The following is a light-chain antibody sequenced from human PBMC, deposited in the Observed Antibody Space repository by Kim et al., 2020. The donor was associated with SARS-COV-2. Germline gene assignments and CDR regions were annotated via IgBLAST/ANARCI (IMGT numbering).Light chain of an antibody. V-gene: IGLV2-14*03. CDR3: TSYRTASTYV. J-gene: IGLJ1*01. CDR2: DVT. Sequence: GPSIPISCIGTSSNGSGHTFVSWYQQHPGKAPKLLIYDVTNRPSGVSTRFSGSKSGNTATLTIFGIQAADEADYYCTSYRTASTYVFGTGTKVTVL. CDR1: SSNGSGHTF.